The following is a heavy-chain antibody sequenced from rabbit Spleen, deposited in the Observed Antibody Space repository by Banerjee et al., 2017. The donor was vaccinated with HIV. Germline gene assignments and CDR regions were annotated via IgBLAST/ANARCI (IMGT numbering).Heavy chain of an antibody. D-gene: IGHD6-1*01. CDR3: ARSINDNGYFYDL. CDR1: GFSFNNGYD. V-gene: IGHV1S40*01. CDR2: IYAGSSGGT. J-gene: IGHJ4*01. Sequence: QSLEESGGGLVKPGASLTLTCKASGFSFNNGYDMCWVRQAPGKGLEWIACIYAGSSGGTYSATWAKGRFTISKTSSTVDLKMTSLTAADTATYFCARSINDNGYFYDLWGPGTLVTVS.